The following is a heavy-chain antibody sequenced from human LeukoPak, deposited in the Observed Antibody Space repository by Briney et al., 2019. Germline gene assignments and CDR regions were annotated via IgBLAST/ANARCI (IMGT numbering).Heavy chain of an antibody. CDR3: ARGGSLYDASYYYYLDV. Sequence: PGGSLRLSCAASGFTFRNYDMHWVRQASGNGLEWVSVIDTAGDRNYPVSVKGRFTISRENAKSSLYLQMNNLRAGDTAVYYCARGGSLYDASYYYYLDVWGKGTRVTVSS. V-gene: IGHV3-13*04. CDR1: GFTFRNYD. D-gene: IGHD2/OR15-2a*01. CDR2: IDTAGDR. J-gene: IGHJ6*03.